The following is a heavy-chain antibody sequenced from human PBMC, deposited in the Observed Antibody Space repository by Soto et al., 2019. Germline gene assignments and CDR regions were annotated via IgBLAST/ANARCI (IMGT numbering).Heavy chain of an antibody. CDR2: IYWDDDK. CDR1: GFSLSTSAVG. D-gene: IGHD2-21*01. CDR3: ARREGYCVGTKCQMRAFDF. J-gene: IGHJ3*01. V-gene: IGHV2-5*02. Sequence: QITLKESGPALVKPTETLTLTCTFSGFSLSTSAVGVGWIRQPPGNALQWLAVIYWDDDKTYSPSLNNRITIPKDTSKDQVVLVMTNLDPVDTATYYCARREGYCVGTKCQMRAFDFWGQGTMVTVSS.